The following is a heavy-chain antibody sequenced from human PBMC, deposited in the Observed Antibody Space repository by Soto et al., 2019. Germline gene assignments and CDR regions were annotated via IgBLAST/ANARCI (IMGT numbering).Heavy chain of an antibody. CDR3: ARDLKPTGSHDY. CDR2: IKQDGSTK. J-gene: IGHJ4*02. V-gene: IGHV3-7*01. Sequence: GGSLRLSCVASEFTFSSYWMSWVRQAPGKGLDWVANIKQDGSTKNYVDSVKGRFTIYRDNAKSSLYLEMNSLRADDTAVYYCARDLKPTGSHDYWGQGTLVTVYS. CDR1: EFTFSSYW.